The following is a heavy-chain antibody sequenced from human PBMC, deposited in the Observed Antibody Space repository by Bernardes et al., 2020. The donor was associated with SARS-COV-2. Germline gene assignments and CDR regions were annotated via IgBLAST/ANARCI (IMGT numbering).Heavy chain of an antibody. J-gene: IGHJ3*02. V-gene: IGHV4-31*03. Sequence: SETLSLTCTVSGGSISSGGYYWSWIRQHPGKGLEWIGYIYYSGSTYYNPSLKSRVTISVDTSKNQFSLKLSSVTAADTAVYYCARADTMIVVVTAFDIWGKGTMVSVYS. CDR1: GGSISSGGYY. D-gene: IGHD3-22*01. CDR2: IYYSGST. CDR3: ARADTMIVVVTAFDI.